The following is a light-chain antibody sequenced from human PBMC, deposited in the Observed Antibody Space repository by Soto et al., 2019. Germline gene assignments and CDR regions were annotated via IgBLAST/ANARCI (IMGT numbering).Light chain of an antibody. CDR2: GAS. J-gene: IGKJ4*01. Sequence: EIVMTQSPATLSMSPGERATLSCRASQSISSNLAWYRQKPGQAPRLLIYGASTRATGVPARFSGSGSGTEFTLSISSLHSEHFAVYYCQQYNSWPLTFGGATKVEIK. CDR3: QQYNSWPLT. V-gene: IGKV3-15*01. CDR1: QSISSN.